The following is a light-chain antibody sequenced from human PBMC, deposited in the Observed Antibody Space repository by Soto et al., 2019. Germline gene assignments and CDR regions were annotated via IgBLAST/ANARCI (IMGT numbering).Light chain of an antibody. CDR1: QSLSSNS. CDR3: QQYSSSPQT. V-gene: IGKV3-20*01. CDR2: GAS. Sequence: EIVMTQSPATLSVSPGERATLSCRASQSLSSNSLAWYQHKPGQAPRLLIYGASSKATGVPDRFYGTGSGTDFTLTISRLEPEDFAVYYCQQYSSSPQTFGQGTKVDI. J-gene: IGKJ1*01.